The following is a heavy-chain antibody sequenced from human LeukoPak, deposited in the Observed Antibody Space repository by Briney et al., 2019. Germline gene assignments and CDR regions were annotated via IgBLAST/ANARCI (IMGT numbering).Heavy chain of an antibody. D-gene: IGHD2-2*01. CDR2: VNARGDT. CDR3: ARGQVPAARGYNWFDP. J-gene: IGHJ5*02. Sequence: SETLSLTCAVYGWSFNDYYWNWIRQPPGKGLEWIGEVNARGDTNYHRSLKSRVTISVDTSKNQFSLRLTSMIAADTAAYYCARGQVPAARGYNWFDPWGQGTLVTVSS. V-gene: IGHV4-34*01. CDR1: GWSFNDYY.